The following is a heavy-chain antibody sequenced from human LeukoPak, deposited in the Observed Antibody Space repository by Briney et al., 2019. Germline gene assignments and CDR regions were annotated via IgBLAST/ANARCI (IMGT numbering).Heavy chain of an antibody. CDR1: GFTFSSYW. Sequence: PGGSLRLSCAASGFTFSSYWMHWVRQAPGKGLVWVSRIKSDGNTNYADSVKGRFTISRDNAKNTVSLQMNSLRAEDTGVYYCASQIVVAGTLDGWYYYFDYWGQGTLVTVSS. CDR3: ASQIVVAGTLDGWYYYFDY. CDR2: IKSDGNT. J-gene: IGHJ4*02. V-gene: IGHV3-74*01. D-gene: IGHD6-19*01.